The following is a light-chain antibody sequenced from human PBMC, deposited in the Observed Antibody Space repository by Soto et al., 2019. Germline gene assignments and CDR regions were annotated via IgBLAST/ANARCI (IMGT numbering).Light chain of an antibody. CDR3: RSYTSSSTLV. CDR1: SSDVGGYNY. CDR2: DVS. J-gene: IGLJ2*01. Sequence: QSALTQPDSVSGSPGQSITISCTGTSSDVGGYNYVSWYQQHPGKAPKLMIYDVSNRHSGVSNRFSGSKSGNTAYLTISGLQSEDEADYYCRSYTSSSTLVVSGGTELTVL. V-gene: IGLV2-14*01.